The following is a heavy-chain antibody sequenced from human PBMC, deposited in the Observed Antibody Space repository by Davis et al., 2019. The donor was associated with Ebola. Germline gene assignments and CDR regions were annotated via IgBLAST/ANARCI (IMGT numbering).Heavy chain of an antibody. V-gene: IGHV3-11*04. Sequence: GESLKISCAASGFTFSDYYMSWIRQAPGKGLEWVSYISSSGSTIYYADSVMGRFTISRDNSKNTLYLQMNSLRAEDTAVYYCARLGPRWLQFGTWGQGTLVTVSS. CDR1: GFTFSDYY. CDR2: ISSSGSTI. D-gene: IGHD5-24*01. CDR3: ARLGPRWLQFGT. J-gene: IGHJ5*02.